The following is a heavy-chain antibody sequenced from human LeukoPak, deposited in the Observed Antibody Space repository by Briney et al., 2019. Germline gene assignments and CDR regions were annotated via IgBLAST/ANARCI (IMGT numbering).Heavy chain of an antibody. CDR3: ARHRGGYVYYFDY. Sequence: SEALSLTCTVSGGSISSRSYYWGWIRQPPGKGLEWIGSIYYSGSTYYNPSLKSRVTISVDTSKNQFSLKLSSVTAADTAVYYCARHRGGYVYYFDYWGQGTLVTVSS. CDR1: GGSISSRSYY. V-gene: IGHV4-39*01. J-gene: IGHJ4*02. D-gene: IGHD5-12*01. CDR2: IYYSGST.